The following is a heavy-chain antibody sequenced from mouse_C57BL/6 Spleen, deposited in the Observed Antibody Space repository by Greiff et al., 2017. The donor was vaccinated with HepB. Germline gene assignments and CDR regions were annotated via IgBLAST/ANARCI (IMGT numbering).Heavy chain of an antibody. V-gene: IGHV14-4*01. CDR1: GFNIKDDY. CDR2: IDPENGDT. J-gene: IGHJ4*01. CDR3: TTWGGNYRDYYAMDY. D-gene: IGHD2-1*01. Sequence: EVQLVESGAELVRPGASVKLSCTASGFNIKDDYMHWVKQRPEQGLAWIGWIDPENGDTEYASKFQGKATITADTSSNTAYLQLSSLTSEDTAVYYCTTWGGNYRDYYAMDYWGQGTSVTVSS.